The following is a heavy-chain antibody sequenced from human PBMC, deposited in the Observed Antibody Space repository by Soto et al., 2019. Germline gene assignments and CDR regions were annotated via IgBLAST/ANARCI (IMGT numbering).Heavy chain of an antibody. J-gene: IGHJ5*02. CDR2: IIPILDIT. Sequence: SVKVSCKASGGTFSSYTITWVRQAPGQGLEWMGRIIPILDITNYAQKFQGRVTITADTSTNTAYMELSSLRSEDTAVYYCARDLDYDSSGYYYLWFDPWGQGTLVTVS. V-gene: IGHV1-69*04. CDR3: ARDLDYDSSGYYYLWFDP. D-gene: IGHD3-22*01. CDR1: GGTFSSYT.